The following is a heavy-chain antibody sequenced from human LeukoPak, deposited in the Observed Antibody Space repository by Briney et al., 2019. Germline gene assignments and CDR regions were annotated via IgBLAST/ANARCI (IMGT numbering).Heavy chain of an antibody. V-gene: IGHV3-66*01. J-gene: IGHJ4*02. Sequence: GESLRLSCAASGFTVSSNYMSWVRQAPGKGLEWVSVIYSGGSTYYADSVKGRFTISRDNSKNTLYLQMNSLRAGDTAVYYCASIGNIAAAGTDYWGQGTLVTVSS. D-gene: IGHD6-13*01. CDR3: ASIGNIAAAGTDY. CDR2: IYSGGST. CDR1: GFTVSSNY.